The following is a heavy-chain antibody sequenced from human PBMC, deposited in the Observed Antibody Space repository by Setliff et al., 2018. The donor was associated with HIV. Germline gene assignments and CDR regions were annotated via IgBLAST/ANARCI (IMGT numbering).Heavy chain of an antibody. V-gene: IGHV4-4*08. D-gene: IGHD1-26*01. CDR3: ARDPDTTSKVDL. CDR2: IYSSGST. CDR1: GGSISTYY. J-gene: IGHJ2*01. Sequence: SETLSLTCTVSGGSISTYYWNWIRQPPGKGLEWIGYIYSSGSTNYNPSLKSRVTISVDTSKNQLPLKLSSVTAADTAVYYCARDPDTTSKVDLWGRGTLVTVSS.